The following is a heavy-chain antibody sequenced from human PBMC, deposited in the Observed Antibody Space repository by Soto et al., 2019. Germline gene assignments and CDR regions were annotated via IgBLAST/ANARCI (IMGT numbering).Heavy chain of an antibody. CDR3: ARDPGYNYELPEY. V-gene: IGHV3-21*01. D-gene: IGHD1-1*01. CDR1: GFTFSSYS. CDR2: ISSSSSYI. J-gene: IGHJ4*02. Sequence: RLSCAASGFTFSSYSMNWVRQAPGKGLEWVSSISSSSSYIYYADSVKGRFTISRDNAKNSPYLQMNSLRAEDTAVYYCARDPGYNYELPEYWPQRSLVTV.